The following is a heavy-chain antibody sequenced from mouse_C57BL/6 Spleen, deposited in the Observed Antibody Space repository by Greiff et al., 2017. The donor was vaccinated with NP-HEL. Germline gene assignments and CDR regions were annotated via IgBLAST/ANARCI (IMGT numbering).Heavy chain of an antibody. D-gene: IGHD2-2*01. CDR1: GFTFSDYY. Sequence: EVQVVESEGGLVQPGSSMKLSCTASGFTFSDYYMAWVRQVPEKGLEWVANINYDGSSTYYLDSLKSRFIISRDNAKNILYLQMSSLKSEDTATYYCAREGRGYPFAYWGQGTLVTVSA. CDR2: INYDGSST. V-gene: IGHV5-16*01. J-gene: IGHJ3*01. CDR3: AREGRGYPFAY.